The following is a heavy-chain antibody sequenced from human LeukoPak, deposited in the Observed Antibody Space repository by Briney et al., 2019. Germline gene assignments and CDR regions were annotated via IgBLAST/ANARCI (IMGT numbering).Heavy chain of an antibody. CDR2: IYYTGST. CDR3: ARGTVTTSMKAFDI. Sequence: SETLSLTCTVSGGSISSYYWSWIRQPPGKGLEWIGYIYYTGSTYCNPSLKSRVTISVDTSKNQFSLKLSSVTAADTAVYYCARGTVTTSMKAFDIWGQGTMVTVSS. V-gene: IGHV4-59*08. D-gene: IGHD4-17*01. J-gene: IGHJ3*02. CDR1: GGSISSYY.